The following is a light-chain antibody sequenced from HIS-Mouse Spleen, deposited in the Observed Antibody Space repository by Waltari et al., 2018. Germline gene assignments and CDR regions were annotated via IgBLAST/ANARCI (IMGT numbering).Light chain of an antibody. V-gene: IGLV3-10*01. J-gene: IGLJ2*01. CDR1: ALPKQD. CDR3: YSTDSSGNHRV. Sequence: SSELTQPPSVSVSPGQTARITCSGDALPKQDAYWYQQKSGQAPVLVIYEDSKRPSGSPERFSGSSSGTMATLTISGAQVEDEADYYCYSTDSSGNHRVFGGGTKLTVL. CDR2: EDS.